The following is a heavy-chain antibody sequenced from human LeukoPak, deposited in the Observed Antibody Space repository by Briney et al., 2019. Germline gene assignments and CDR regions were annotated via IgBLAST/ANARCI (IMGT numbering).Heavy chain of an antibody. D-gene: IGHD2-2*01. Sequence: GGSLRLSCAPSGFTFTTACMSGVRQAPGQGLEWVARSKSKKNGGTTDYAATVKRRITNSRDDSKNTLYLQMNSLKSEDTAVYYCITDPGDYASNWGQGTLVTVSS. CDR2: SKSKKNGGTT. J-gene: IGHJ4*02. CDR3: ITDPGDYASN. CDR1: GFTFTTAC. V-gene: IGHV3-15*01.